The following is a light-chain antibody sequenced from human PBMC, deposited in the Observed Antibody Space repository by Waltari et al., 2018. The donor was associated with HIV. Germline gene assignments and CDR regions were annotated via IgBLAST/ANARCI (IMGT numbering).Light chain of an antibody. CDR1: SGSIASNY. Sequence: FMLTHPHPVSESPGKTVTISCTRSSGSIASNYVQWFQQRPGHATTTSLYEDYQRPSGVPDRFSGTIVKSSNSASLTISGVKTEDEADYYGQSFDANNHWVFGGGTRLTVL. V-gene: IGLV6-57*03. CDR3: QSFDANNHWV. CDR2: EDY. J-gene: IGLJ3*02.